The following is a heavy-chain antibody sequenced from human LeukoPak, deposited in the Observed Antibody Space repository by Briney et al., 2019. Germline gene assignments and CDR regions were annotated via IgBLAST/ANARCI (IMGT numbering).Heavy chain of an antibody. CDR1: GGSISSYY. D-gene: IGHD2-2*01. CDR3: ARSEYCSSTNCDWFDP. CDR2: IYYSGST. J-gene: IGHJ5*02. Sequence: PSETLSLTCTVSGGSISSYYWSWIRQPPGKGLEWIGHIYYSGSTNYNPSLKSRVTISVDTSKSQFSLKLNSVTAADTAVYYCARSEYCSSTNCDWFDPWGQGILVTVSS. V-gene: IGHV4-59*12.